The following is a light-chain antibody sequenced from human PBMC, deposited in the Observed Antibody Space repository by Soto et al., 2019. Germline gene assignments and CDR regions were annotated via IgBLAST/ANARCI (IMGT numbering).Light chain of an antibody. V-gene: IGKV3-20*01. J-gene: IGKJ3*01. CDR1: QSVSSTY. CDR2: GAS. Sequence: EIVLTQSPGTLSLSPGERATLSCRASQSVSSTYLAWYQQKPGQAPRLLIYGASSRATGIPDRFSGSGSGTDFTLTISRLEPEDFAVYYCQQYAGSPLFGPGTKVDIK. CDR3: QQYAGSPL.